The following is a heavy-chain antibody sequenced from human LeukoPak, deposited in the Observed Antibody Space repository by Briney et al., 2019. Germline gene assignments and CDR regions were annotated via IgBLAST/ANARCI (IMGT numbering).Heavy chain of an antibody. D-gene: IGHD3-16*01. CDR1: GYG. J-gene: IGHJ4*02. Sequence: GGSLRLSCAASGYGMHWVRQAPGKGLEWVAIIWYDGSNKYYSDSVKGRFTISRDNSKNTLDLQMNSLRAEDTAVYYCPSDLLGEGNYWGQGTLVTVSS. CDR3: PSDLLGEGNY. CDR2: IWYDGSNK. V-gene: IGHV3-33*01.